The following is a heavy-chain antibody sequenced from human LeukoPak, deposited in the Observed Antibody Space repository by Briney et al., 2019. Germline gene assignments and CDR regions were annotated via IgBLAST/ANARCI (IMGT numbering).Heavy chain of an antibody. CDR2: IYSGGNT. V-gene: IGHV3-66*02. D-gene: IGHD3-22*01. J-gene: IGHJ4*02. CDR3: ARMGYYYSIPTFFDY. Sequence: GGSLRLSCAASGFTVSSNYMSWVRQAPGKGLEWVSVIYSGGNTYYTDSVKGRFTISRDSSKNTLYLHMNSLRAEDTAVYYCARMGYYYSIPTFFDYWGQGTLVTVSS. CDR1: GFTVSSNY.